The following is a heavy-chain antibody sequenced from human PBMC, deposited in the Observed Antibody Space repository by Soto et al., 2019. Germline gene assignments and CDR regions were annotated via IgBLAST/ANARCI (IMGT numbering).Heavy chain of an antibody. J-gene: IGHJ4*02. CDR2: IYNIGST. V-gene: IGHV4-59*08. CDR1: GGPISGYY. Sequence: SETLSLTCTVSGGPISGYYWSWLRQPPGKGLEWIGYIYNIGSTNYNPSLRSRVTMSIDTSQEQFSLKLSSVTATDTAFYYCVRGASLNFDYWGQGTLVTVS. CDR3: VRGASLNFDY. D-gene: IGHD1-26*01.